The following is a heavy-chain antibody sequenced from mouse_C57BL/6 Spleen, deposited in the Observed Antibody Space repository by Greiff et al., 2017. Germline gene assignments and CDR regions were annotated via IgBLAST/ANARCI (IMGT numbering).Heavy chain of an antibody. J-gene: IGHJ4*01. D-gene: IGHD1-1*01. CDR3: ARDYYYGVARGGDD. CDR2: IYPGSGST. V-gene: IGHV1-55*01. Sequence: VQLQQPGAELVKPGASVKMSCKASGYTFTSYWITWVKQRPGQGLEWIGDIYPGSGSTNYNEQFKSKATLTVDPSSSTSYQQLSSRTSEDAAVYDGARDYYYGVARGGDDGGQGTSVTGSS. CDR1: GYTFTSYW.